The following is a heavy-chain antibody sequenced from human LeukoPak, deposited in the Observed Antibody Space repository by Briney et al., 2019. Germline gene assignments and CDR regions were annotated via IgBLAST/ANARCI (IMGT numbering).Heavy chain of an antibody. CDR3: VRDMDV. J-gene: IGHJ6*03. Sequence: GGSLRLSCVGSGFTFSSYWMTWVRQAPGKGLEWVANIKDDGSEKYSVDSVKGRFTISRDNAKNSLYLQMNSLRADDTAVYYCVRDMDVWAKGTTVTVSS. CDR2: IKDDGSEK. V-gene: IGHV3-7*01. CDR1: GFTFSSYW.